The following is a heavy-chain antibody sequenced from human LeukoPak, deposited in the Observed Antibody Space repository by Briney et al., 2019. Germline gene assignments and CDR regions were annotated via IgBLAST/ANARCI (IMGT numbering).Heavy chain of an antibody. Sequence: ASVKVSCKHSGYTPTGYKIHWVRQAPSQGLKWMGLLNPNSGDTNYAQQFQGRVTLTRETSINTAFMELSRLRSDGTAFYYCARDRYWNQGNFDYWGQGTLVAVPS. D-gene: IGHD1-1*01. V-gene: IGHV1-2*02. CDR2: LNPNSGDT. CDR3: ARDRYWNQGNFDY. CDR1: GYTPTGYK. J-gene: IGHJ4*02.